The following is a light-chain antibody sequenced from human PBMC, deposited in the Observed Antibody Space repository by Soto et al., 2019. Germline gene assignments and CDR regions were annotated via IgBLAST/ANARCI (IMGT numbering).Light chain of an antibody. Sequence: QSALTQPASVSGSPGQSITISCTGTSSDVGSYNLVSWYQQHPGKAPKLMIYEVSKRPSGVSNRFSGSKSGNTASLTISGLQAEDEADYYCCSYAGSSTVVFGTGTKLNVL. CDR3: CSYAGSSTVV. CDR1: SSDVGSYNL. J-gene: IGLJ1*01. V-gene: IGLV2-23*02. CDR2: EVS.